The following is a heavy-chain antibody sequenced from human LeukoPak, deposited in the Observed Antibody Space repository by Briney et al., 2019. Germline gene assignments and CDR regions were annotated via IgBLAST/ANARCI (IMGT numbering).Heavy chain of an antibody. D-gene: IGHD5-24*01. CDR2: IFYSGST. V-gene: IGHV4-59*01. CDR1: AGSISGYY. Sequence: SETLSLTCTISAGSISGYYWSWLRQPPGKGLEWIGYIFYSGSTNYNPSLKSRVTISVHTSKNQFSLNLNSVTAADTAVYYCARGRTFDPWGQGTLVTVSS. CDR3: ARGRTFDP. J-gene: IGHJ5*02.